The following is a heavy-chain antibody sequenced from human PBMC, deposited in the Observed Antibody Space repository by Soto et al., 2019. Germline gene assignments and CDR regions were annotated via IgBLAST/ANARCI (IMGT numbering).Heavy chain of an antibody. CDR3: AKPHPTPDYDFWSGNYHGMDV. Sequence: PGGSLRLSCAASGFTFSSYAMSWVRQAPGKGLEWVSAISGSGGSTYYADSVKGRFTISRDNSKNTLYLQVNSLRAEDTAVYYCAKPHPTPDYDFWSGNYHGMDVWGQGTTVTVSS. CDR1: GFTFSSYA. J-gene: IGHJ6*02. V-gene: IGHV3-23*01. D-gene: IGHD3-3*01. CDR2: ISGSGGST.